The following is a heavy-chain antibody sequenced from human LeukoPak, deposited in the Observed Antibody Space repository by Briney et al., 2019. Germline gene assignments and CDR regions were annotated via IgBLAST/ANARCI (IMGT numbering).Heavy chain of an antibody. CDR1: GGSVSSSSYY. V-gene: IGHV4-39*07. Sequence: SETLSLTCTVSGGSVSSSSYYWDWIRQPPGKGLEWIGSIYYSGSTYYNPSLKSRVTISADTSKDQFSLKLNSVTAADTAVYYCASGLYSVASFDYGTQGTLATVSS. D-gene: IGHD6-13*01. CDR2: IYYSGST. CDR3: ASGLYSVASFDY. J-gene: IGHJ4*02.